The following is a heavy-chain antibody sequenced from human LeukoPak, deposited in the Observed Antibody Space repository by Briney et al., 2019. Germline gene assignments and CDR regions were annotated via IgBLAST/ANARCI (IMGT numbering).Heavy chain of an antibody. D-gene: IGHD3-9*01. CDR1: GYTFTGYY. Sequence: ASVKVSCKASGYTFTGYYMHWVRQAPGQGLEWMGWINPNSGGTNYAQKFQGRVTMTRDTSISTAYMELSSLRSEDTAVYYCARGNHNVLRYFDWLSHRGYFDYWGQGTLVTVSS. V-gene: IGHV1-2*02. CDR2: INPNSGGT. J-gene: IGHJ4*02. CDR3: ARGNHNVLRYFDWLSHRGYFDY.